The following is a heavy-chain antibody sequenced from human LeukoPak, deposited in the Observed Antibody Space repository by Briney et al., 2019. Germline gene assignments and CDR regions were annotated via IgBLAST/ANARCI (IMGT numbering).Heavy chain of an antibody. D-gene: IGHD3-10*01. CDR2: ISHDGSNK. Sequence: GGSLRLSCAASGFTFSSYAMHWVRQAPGKGLEWVAVISHDGSNKYHADSVKGRFTISRDNSKNTLYLQMNSLRAEDTAVYYCARAGTGVLWFGEPYWGQGTLVTVSS. CDR1: GFTFSSYA. J-gene: IGHJ4*02. CDR3: ARAGTGVLWFGEPY. V-gene: IGHV3-30-3*01.